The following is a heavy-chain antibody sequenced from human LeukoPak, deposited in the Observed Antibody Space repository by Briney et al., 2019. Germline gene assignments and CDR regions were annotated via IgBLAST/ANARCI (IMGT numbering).Heavy chain of an antibody. D-gene: IGHD2-2*01. CDR1: GFTFSSYW. J-gene: IGHJ4*02. CDR2: VHNEGSAT. Sequence: GGCLRLSCAASGFTFSSYWMHWVRQAPGEGLVWVSRVHNEGSATSYADSVKGRFTISRDNAKNTLYLQMNSLRAEDTAVYYCAKGSSTSCFNWGQGTLVTVSS. V-gene: IGHV3-74*01. CDR3: AKGSSTSCFN.